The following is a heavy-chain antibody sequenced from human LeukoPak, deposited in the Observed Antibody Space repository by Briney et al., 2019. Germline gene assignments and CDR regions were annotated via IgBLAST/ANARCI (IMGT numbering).Heavy chain of an antibody. J-gene: IGHJ4*02. CDR2: IYRGGST. Sequence: GGSLRVSCAPSGLTVSSNYMSWVRQAPGKGLERVSVIYRGGSTYYADSVKGRFTISRDNSKNTLYLQMNSLRAEDTAVYYCARYKYDSSGYPYYFDYWGQGPLVSVSS. D-gene: IGHD3-22*01. CDR3: ARYKYDSSGYPYYFDY. V-gene: IGHV3-53*01. CDR1: GLTVSSNY.